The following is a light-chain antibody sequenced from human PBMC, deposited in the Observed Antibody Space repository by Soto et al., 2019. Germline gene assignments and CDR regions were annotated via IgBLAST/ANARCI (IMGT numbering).Light chain of an antibody. CDR3: QQYYTYSRT. CDR1: QSFSTW. Sequence: DIPMTQSPSTLSASVGDRVTITCRASQSFSTWLAWYQQKPGKAPKLLIYDVSNLGSGVPSRFSGSGSGTEFTLSISSLQPEDFATYYCQQYYTYSRTFGQGTKVEIK. V-gene: IGKV1-5*01. CDR2: DVS. J-gene: IGKJ1*01.